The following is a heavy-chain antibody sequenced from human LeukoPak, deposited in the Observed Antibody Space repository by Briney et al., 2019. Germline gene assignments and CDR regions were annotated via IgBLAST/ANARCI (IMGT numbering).Heavy chain of an antibody. D-gene: IGHD6-19*01. CDR1: GGSISSSGYY. J-gene: IGHJ4*02. Sequence: PSETLSLTCTVSGGSISSSGYYWGWIRQPPGKGLEWIGSIYYSGSTYYNPSLKSRVTISVDTSKNQFSLKLSSVTAADTAVYYCARDGGSGWYAIFDYWGQGTLVTVSS. V-gene: IGHV4-39*07. CDR2: IYYSGST. CDR3: ARDGGSGWYAIFDY.